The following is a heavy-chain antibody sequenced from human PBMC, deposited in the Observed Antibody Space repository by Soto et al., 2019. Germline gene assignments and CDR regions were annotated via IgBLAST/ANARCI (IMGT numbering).Heavy chain of an antibody. CDR3: AMEYCSSTSCYRDY. D-gene: IGHD2-2*02. CDR2: IIPILGIA. Sequence: QVQLVQSGAEVKKPGSSVTVSCKASGGTFSSYTISWVRQAPGQVLEWMGRIIPILGIANYAQKFQGRVTITADKSTSTAYMELSSLRSEDTVVYYCAMEYCSSTSCYRDYWGQGTLVTVSS. V-gene: IGHV1-69*02. J-gene: IGHJ4*02. CDR1: GGTFSSYT.